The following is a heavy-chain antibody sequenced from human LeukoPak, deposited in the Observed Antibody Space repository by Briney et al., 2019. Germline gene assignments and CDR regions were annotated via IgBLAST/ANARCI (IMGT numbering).Heavy chain of an antibody. Sequence: PSETLSLTCGVSGYSLSSGFYWGWIRQPPGKGLEWIATMFHSGSTYYNPSLESRVTISMDTSKNHFSLRLNSVTAADTALYYCARFGTRDNCCYPGVDTWGQGTLVTVSS. J-gene: IGHJ5*02. D-gene: IGHD1-1*01. CDR3: ARFGTRDNCCYPGVDT. CDR1: GYSLSSGFY. V-gene: IGHV4-38-2*01. CDR2: MFHSGST.